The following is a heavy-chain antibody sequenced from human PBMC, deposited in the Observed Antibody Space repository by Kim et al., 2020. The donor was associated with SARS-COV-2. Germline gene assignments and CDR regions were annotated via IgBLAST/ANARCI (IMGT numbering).Heavy chain of an antibody. J-gene: IGHJ4*02. D-gene: IGHD6-13*01. V-gene: IGHV1-46*01. Sequence: KFQGRVTMTRDTSTSTVYMELSSLRSEDTAVYYCARDPPLIAAAGTSDYWGQGTLVTVSS. CDR3: ARDPPLIAAAGTSDY.